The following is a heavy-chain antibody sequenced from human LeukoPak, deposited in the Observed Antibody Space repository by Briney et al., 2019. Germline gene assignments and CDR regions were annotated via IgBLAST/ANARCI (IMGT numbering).Heavy chain of an antibody. J-gene: IGHJ4*02. CDR3: AISLPKWELLDY. D-gene: IGHD1-26*01. CDR1: GFTFSSYW. CDR2: IKQDGSEK. Sequence: GSLRLSCAASGFTFSSYWMSWVRQAPGKGLEWVANIKQDGSEKYYVDSVKGRFTISRDNAKNSLYLQMNSLRAEDTAVYYCAISLPKWELLDYWGQGTLVNVSS. V-gene: IGHV3-7*01.